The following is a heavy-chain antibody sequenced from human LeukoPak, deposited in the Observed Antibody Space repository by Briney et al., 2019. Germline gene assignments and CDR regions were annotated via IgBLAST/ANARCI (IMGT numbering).Heavy chain of an antibody. CDR1: GFTFSRYA. CDR3: ARVSSYYHSSGFDH. J-gene: IGHJ4*02. CDR2: ISSSGATT. Sequence: PGGSLRLSCSASGFTFSRYAMHWVRQAPGKGLEWVAYISSSGATTDSAESVKGRFTISRDNARNSLSLQMNSLRAEDTAVYYCARVSSYYHSSGFDHWGQGTLVTVSS. D-gene: IGHD3-22*01. V-gene: IGHV3-48*03.